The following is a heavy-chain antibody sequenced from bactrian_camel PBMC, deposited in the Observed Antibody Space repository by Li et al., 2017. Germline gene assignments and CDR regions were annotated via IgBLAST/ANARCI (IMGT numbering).Heavy chain of an antibody. J-gene: IGHJ4*01. V-gene: IGHV3-2*01. CDR2: IYPSRGTT. CDR3: AAGGGPEYTY. Sequence: HVQLVESGGGSVQTGGSLRLSCAASGYIRARDCMLWFRRAPGGKRVGVASIYPSRGTTYYGDSVKGRFTGSRDNAKNTVYLQMNSLKSEDTALYYCAAGGGPEYTYWGQGTQVTVS. D-gene: IGHD5*01. CDR1: GYIRARDC.